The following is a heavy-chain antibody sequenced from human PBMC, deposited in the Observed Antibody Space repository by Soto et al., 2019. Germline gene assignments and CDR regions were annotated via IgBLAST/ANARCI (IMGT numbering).Heavy chain of an antibody. J-gene: IGHJ5*02. CDR3: AKQRGGGSWFAP. CDR1: GVSVTNGDYY. V-gene: IGHV4-30-4*01. D-gene: IGHD3-16*01. CDR2: IYYTETT. Sequence: SETLSLTCAVSGVSVTNGDYYWTWMRQSPGKGLEWIGNIYYTETTNYNPSLNSRLSISIDTSRNQFSLQLTSVTAADTAIYYCAKQRGGGSWFAPGGREPRVPVS.